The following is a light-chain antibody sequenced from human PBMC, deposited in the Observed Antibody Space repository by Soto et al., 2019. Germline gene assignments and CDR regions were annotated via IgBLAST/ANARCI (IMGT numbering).Light chain of an antibody. CDR3: SSYTTSNTRQIV. V-gene: IGLV2-14*01. J-gene: IGLJ1*01. CDR1: SSDVGGYNY. Sequence: QSALTQPASVSGSPGQSITISCTGTSSDVGGYNYVSWYQQHPGKAPKFMIYDVSNRPSGVSNRFSGSKSGNTASLTISGRQAEDEADYYCSSYTTSNTRQIVFGTGIKLTVL. CDR2: DVS.